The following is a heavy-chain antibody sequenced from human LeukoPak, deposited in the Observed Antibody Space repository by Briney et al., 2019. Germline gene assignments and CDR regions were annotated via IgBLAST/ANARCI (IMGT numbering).Heavy chain of an antibody. Sequence: GGSLRLSCAASGFTFSSYAMSWVRQAPGKGLEWVSSIGSSSNYIYYADSVKGRFTISRDNAKNSLYLQMNSLRAEDTAVYFCARGGGAFDIWGQGTMVTVSS. CDR3: ARGGGAFDI. D-gene: IGHD5-12*01. CDR1: GFTFSSYA. J-gene: IGHJ3*02. CDR2: IGSSSNYI. V-gene: IGHV3-21*01.